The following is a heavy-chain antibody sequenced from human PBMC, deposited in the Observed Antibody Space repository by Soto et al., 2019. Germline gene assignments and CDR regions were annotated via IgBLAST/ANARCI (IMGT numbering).Heavy chain of an antibody. D-gene: IGHD1-7*01. CDR1: GGSISSGGYS. V-gene: IGHV4-30-2*02. J-gene: IGHJ4*02. Sequence: SEPLSLTCAVSGGSISSGGYSWSWIRQPPGKGLEWIGYIYHSGSTYYNPSLKSRVTISVDRSKNQFSLKLSSVTAADTAVYYCARTRRSNTFYYFDYWGQGTLVTV. CDR3: ARTRRSNTFYYFDY. CDR2: IYHSGST.